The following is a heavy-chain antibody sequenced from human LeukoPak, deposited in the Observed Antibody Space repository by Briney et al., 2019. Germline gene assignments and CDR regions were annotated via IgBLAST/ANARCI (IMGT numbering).Heavy chain of an antibody. CDR2: IYYSGST. CDR1: GDSISSSSFF. V-gene: IGHV4-39*01. J-gene: IGHJ4*02. CDR3: ARHSVEMATWDY. D-gene: IGHD5-24*01. Sequence: SETLSLTCTVSGDSISSSSFFWGWIRQPPGKGLEWIGSIYYSGSTYYNPSLKSRVTISVDTSKNQFSLKLSSVTAADTAVYYCARHSVEMATWDYWGQGTLVTVSS.